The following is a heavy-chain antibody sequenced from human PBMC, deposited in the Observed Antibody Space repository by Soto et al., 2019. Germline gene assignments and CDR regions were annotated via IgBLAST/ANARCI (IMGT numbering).Heavy chain of an antibody. D-gene: IGHD3-10*01. V-gene: IGHV4-30-4*01. CDR1: VGSISSGDYY. CDR2: IYNSGST. Sequence: PSETLSLTCTVSVGSISSGDYYWNWILQPPGKGLEWIGYIYNSGSTHYNPSLKSRLAISLDTPKNQFSLKLRSLTGADTAVYYCAREGGYVSGSPIYYYAMDVWGQGTTVTVSS. J-gene: IGHJ6*02. CDR3: AREGGYVSGSPIYYYAMDV.